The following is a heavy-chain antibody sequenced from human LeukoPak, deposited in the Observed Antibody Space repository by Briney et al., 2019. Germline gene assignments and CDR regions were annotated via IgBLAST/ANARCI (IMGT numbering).Heavy chain of an antibody. CDR3: AKDRRGCSSTSCYYRFDY. D-gene: IGHD2-2*01. V-gene: IGHV3-23*01. Sequence: GGSLRLSCAASGFTFSNYAMSWVRQAPGKGLEWVSAISDSGGSTYYADSVKGRLTISRDNSKNTVYLQMNSPRAEDTAVYYCAKDRRGCSSTSCYYRFDYWGQGTLVTVSS. J-gene: IGHJ4*02. CDR1: GFTFSNYA. CDR2: ISDSGGST.